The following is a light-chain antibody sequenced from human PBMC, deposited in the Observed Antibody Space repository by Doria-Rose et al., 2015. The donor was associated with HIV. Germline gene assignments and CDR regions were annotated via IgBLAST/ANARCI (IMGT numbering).Light chain of an antibody. Sequence: DIRVTQSPSTLSASVGDRVTITCRASQSISSALAWYQQKPGKAPNLLIYKASSLESGVPSRFSGSGSGTEFTLTISSLQPDDFATYYCQQYHSFSTFGPGTKLAI. CDR3: QQYHSFST. J-gene: IGKJ2*01. V-gene: IGKV1-5*03. CDR2: KAS. CDR1: QSISSA.